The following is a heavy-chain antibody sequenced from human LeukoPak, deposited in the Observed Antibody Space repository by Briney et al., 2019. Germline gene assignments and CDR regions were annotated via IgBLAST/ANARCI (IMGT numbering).Heavy chain of an antibody. D-gene: IGHD3-10*01. Sequence: GESLKISCTGPGYSFSYYWIGWVRSTPGQGLGWMGTIYRGDSDTRSSPSFQGQVTMSADKSIRTAYQQWSSLKASDTAMYYCARRSGHGSGSYYLFDYCGQGTLVTVSS. V-gene: IGHV5-51*01. CDR3: ARRSGHGSGSYYLFDY. CDR2: IYRGDSDT. CDR1: GYSFSYYW. J-gene: IGHJ4*02.